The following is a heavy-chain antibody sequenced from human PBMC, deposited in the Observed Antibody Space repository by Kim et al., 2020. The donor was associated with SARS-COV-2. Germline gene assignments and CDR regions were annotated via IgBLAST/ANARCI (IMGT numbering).Heavy chain of an antibody. J-gene: IGHJ4*02. Sequence: NYNPSSKSRVTISVDTSKNQFSLKLGSVPAADTAVYYCARVGSDGYSLDYWGQGTLVTVSS. CDR3: ARVGSDGYSLDY. D-gene: IGHD2-15*01. V-gene: IGHV4-59*01.